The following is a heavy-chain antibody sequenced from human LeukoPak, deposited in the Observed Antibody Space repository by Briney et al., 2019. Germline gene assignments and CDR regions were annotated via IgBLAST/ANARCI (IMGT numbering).Heavy chain of an antibody. CDR2: ISSSSSTI. CDR3: ARDLDFWAAYYFDY. CDR1: GFTVSSNY. V-gene: IGHV3-48*01. Sequence: PGGSLRLSCAASGFTVSSNYMSWVRQALGKGLEWVSYISSSSSTIYYADSVKGRFTISRDNAKNSLYLQMNSLRAEDTAVYYCARDLDFWAAYYFDYWGQGTLVTVSS. D-gene: IGHD3-3*01. J-gene: IGHJ4*02.